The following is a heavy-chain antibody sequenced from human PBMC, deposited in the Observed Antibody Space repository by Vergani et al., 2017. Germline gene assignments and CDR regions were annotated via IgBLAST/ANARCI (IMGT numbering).Heavy chain of an antibody. CDR1: GFTFDDYA. D-gene: IGHD3-9*01. CDR3: AKDRKLRYFDWLSLPGMYFDY. Sequence: EVQLVESGGVVVQPGGSLRLSCAASGFTFDDYAMHWVRQAPGKSLEWVSLISWDGGSTYYADSVKSRFTISRDNSKNSLYLQMNSLRAEDTALYYCAKDRKLRYFDWLSLPGMYFDYWGQGTLVTVSS. V-gene: IGHV3-43D*04. J-gene: IGHJ4*02. CDR2: ISWDGGST.